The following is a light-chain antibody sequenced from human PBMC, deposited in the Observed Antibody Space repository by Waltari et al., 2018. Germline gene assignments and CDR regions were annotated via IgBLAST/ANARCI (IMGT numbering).Light chain of an antibody. CDR3: ASWDDSHYV. J-gene: IGLJ1*01. Sequence: QSVLTQPPSASATPGQRVTISGSGSTANPASNYLYWYHQPPGTAPKLLIYRKNQRPSGVPDRFSASKSGTSASLAIDGLRSEDEAIYYCASWDDSHYVFGPGTQVTVL. V-gene: IGLV1-47*01. CDR2: RKN. CDR1: TANPASNY.